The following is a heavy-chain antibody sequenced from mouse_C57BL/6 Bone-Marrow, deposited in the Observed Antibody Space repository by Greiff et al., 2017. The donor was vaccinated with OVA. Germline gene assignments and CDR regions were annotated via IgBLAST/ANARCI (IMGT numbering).Heavy chain of an antibody. J-gene: IGHJ3*01. V-gene: IGHV1-76*01. CDR2: IYPGSGNT. Sequence: QVQLQQSGAELVRPGASVKLSCKASGYTFTDYYINWVKQRPGQGLEWIARIYPGSGNTYYNEKFKGKATLTAEKSSSTAYMQLSSLTSEDAAVYFCATDYYGSSYEYWGQGTLVTVSA. D-gene: IGHD1-1*01. CDR3: ATDYYGSSYEY. CDR1: GYTFTDYY.